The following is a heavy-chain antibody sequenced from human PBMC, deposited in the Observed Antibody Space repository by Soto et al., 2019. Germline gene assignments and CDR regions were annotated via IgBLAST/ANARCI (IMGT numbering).Heavy chain of an antibody. CDR3: ARDRFAFRAFDI. CDR1: GFTFSNYA. V-gene: IGHV3-23*01. J-gene: IGHJ3*02. CDR2: ISGSGGST. D-gene: IGHD2-21*01. Sequence: SLRLSCAASGFTFSNYAMNWVRQAPGKGLEWVSVISGSGGSTYYADSAKGRFTISRDNSKNTLYLQMNSLRAEDTAVYYCARDRFAFRAFDIWGQQTMVTVS.